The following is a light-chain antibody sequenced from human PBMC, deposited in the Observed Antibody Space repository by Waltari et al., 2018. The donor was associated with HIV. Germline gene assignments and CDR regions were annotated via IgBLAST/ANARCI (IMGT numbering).Light chain of an antibody. CDR3: MQALQTPA. CDR1: QSLLHSNGYNY. Sequence: IVMTQSPLSLPVTPAEPASISCRSSQSLLHSNGYNYLDWYLQKPGQSPQLLIYLGSNRASGVPDRFSGSGSGTDFTLKISRVEAEDVGVYYCMQALQTPAFGQGTRLEIK. J-gene: IGKJ5*01. CDR2: LGS. V-gene: IGKV2-28*01.